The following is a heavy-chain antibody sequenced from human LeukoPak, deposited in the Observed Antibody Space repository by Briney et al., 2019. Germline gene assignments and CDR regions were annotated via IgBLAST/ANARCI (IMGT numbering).Heavy chain of an antibody. CDR1: GFTFSSYG. D-gene: IGHD5-24*01. V-gene: IGHV3-30*02. CDR3: AKDGRDGSKMGGCFY. J-gene: IGHJ4*02. CDR2: IRYDGSNK. Sequence: GGSLRLSCAASGFTFSSYGMHWIRQAPGKGLEWVAFIRYDGSNKYYADSVKGRFTISRDNSKNTLYLQMNSLRAEDTAVYYCAKDGRDGSKMGGCFYWGQGTLVTVSS.